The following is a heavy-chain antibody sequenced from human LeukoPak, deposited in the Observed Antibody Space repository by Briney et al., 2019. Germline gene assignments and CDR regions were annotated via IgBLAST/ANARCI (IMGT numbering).Heavy chain of an antibody. CDR2: ISSSGSTI. J-gene: IGHJ4*02. CDR3: ARHDCSGGSCSFDY. CDR1: GFTFSDYY. D-gene: IGHD2-15*01. V-gene: IGHV3-11*04. Sequence: GGSLRLSCAASGFTFSDYYMSWIRQAPGKGLEWVSYISSSGSTIYYADSVKGRFTISRDNAKNSLYLQTNSLRAEDTAVYYCARHDCSGGSCSFDYWGQGTLVTVSS.